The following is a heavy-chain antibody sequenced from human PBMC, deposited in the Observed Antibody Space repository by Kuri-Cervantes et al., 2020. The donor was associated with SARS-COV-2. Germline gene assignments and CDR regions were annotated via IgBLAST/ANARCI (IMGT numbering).Heavy chain of an antibody. CDR1: GYTFTSYY. V-gene: IGHV1-46*01. CDR3: ARDVGYCSSTSCDNYYYGMDV. J-gene: IGHJ6*04. D-gene: IGHD2-2*01. CDR2: INPSGGST. Sequence: ASVKVSCKASGYTFTSYYMHWVRQAPGQGLEWMGIINPSGGSTSYAQKFQGRVTMTRDTSTSTVYMELSSLRSEDTAVYYCARDVGYCSSTSCDNYYYGMDVWGEGTTVTVSS.